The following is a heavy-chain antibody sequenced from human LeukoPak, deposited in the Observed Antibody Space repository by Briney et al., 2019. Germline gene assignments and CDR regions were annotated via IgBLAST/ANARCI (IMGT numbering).Heavy chain of an antibody. CDR2: ISSTSDYI. CDR1: GYTFSHYS. V-gene: IGHV3-21*01. Sequence: GGSLRLSCAASGYTFSHYSVNWVRQAPGKGLEWVSSISSTSDYIYYADSVKGRFTISRDSTKSSLYLQMNSLRAEDTAVYYCVSGNDPDSTWENYRLDAFDIWGQGTTVIVSS. D-gene: IGHD3-16*02. J-gene: IGHJ3*02. CDR3: VSGNDPDSTWENYRLDAFDI.